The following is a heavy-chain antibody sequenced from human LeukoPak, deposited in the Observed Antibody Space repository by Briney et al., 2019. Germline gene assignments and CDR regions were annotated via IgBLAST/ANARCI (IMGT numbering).Heavy chain of an antibody. CDR1: GLSVGSYE. J-gene: IGHJ3*02. Sequence: GGSLRLSCAPSGLSVGSYEMNWVRQAPGKGLEWLSNIGPGDRTLYNADAVQGRFTISRDNAKNSVYLQMKSLRAEDTGVYYCAREGITGHSFYDAFDIWGQGTVVTVSS. D-gene: IGHD5/OR15-5a*01. CDR2: IGPGDRTL. V-gene: IGHV3-48*03. CDR3: AREGITGHSFYDAFDI.